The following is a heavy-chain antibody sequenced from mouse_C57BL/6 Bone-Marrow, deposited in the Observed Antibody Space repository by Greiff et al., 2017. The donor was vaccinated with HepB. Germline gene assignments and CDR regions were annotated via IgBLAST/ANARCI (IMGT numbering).Heavy chain of an antibody. Sequence: EVKLLESGPVLVKPGASVKMSCKASGYTFTDYYMNWVKQSNGKSLEWIGVINPYNGGTSYNQKFKGKATLTVDKSSSTAYRELNSLTSEDSAVYYCARSFPYWGQGTTLTVSS. CDR3: ARSFPY. V-gene: IGHV1-19*01. J-gene: IGHJ2*01. CDR2: INPYNGGT. CDR1: GYTFTDYY.